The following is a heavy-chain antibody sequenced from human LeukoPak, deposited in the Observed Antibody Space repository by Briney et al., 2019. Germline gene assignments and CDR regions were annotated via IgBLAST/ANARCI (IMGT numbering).Heavy chain of an antibody. CDR3: VRRVRYFGQNDY. D-gene: IGHD3-9*01. V-gene: IGHV4-59*08. J-gene: IGHJ4*02. CDR2: IYYTGST. Sequence: SETLSLTCTVSGASTSDYYWSWIRQPPGKGLEWIGYIYYTGSTNYNPSLKSRVTMSVDTSKNQISPKLSSVTAADSAVYYCVRRVRYFGQNDYWGQGTLVTVSS. CDR1: GASTSDYY.